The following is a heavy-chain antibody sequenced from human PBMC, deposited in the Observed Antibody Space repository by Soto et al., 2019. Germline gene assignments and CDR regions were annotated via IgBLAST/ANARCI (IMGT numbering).Heavy chain of an antibody. CDR2: IYYSGST. D-gene: IGHD3-3*01. V-gene: IGHV4-59*01. J-gene: IGHJ5*02. CDR1: GGSISSYY. Sequence: SETLSLTCTVSGGSISSYYWSWIRQPPGKGLKWIGYIYYSGSTNYNPSLKSRVTISVDTSKNQFSLKLSSVTAADTAVYYCARVGYDFWSGYPTRGWFDPWGQGTLVTVSS. CDR3: ARVGYDFWSGYPTRGWFDP.